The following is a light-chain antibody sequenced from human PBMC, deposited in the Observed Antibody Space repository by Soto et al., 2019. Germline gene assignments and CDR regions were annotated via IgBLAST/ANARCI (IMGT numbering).Light chain of an antibody. CDR1: QGINTY. CDR3: QQYERYPPS. J-gene: IGKJ4*01. CDR2: GAT. V-gene: IGKV1-16*01. Sequence: DIQMNQSPSSLSTAVGDRVTIGCRASQGINTYLAWFQQKPGKAAKSLIYGATNLQSWVPPRFSGSASGTDFSLTISSLQPEDVATYYCQQYERYPPSFGGGTKLEI.